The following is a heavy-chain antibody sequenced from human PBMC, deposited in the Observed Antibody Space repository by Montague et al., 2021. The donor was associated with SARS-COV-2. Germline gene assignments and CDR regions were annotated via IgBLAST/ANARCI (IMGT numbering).Heavy chain of an antibody. CDR1: GGSISSGGYY. D-gene: IGHD3-22*01. CDR3: ARARITMIVVVNAYDI. J-gene: IGHJ3*02. Sequence: TLSLTCTVSGGSISSGGYYWSWIRQHAGRGLEWIWYIYYSGSTYYNSSLESRVTISVDTSKNQFSLRLISVTAADTAVYYCARARITMIVVVNAYDIWGQGTMVIVSS. V-gene: IGHV4-31*03. CDR2: IYYSGST.